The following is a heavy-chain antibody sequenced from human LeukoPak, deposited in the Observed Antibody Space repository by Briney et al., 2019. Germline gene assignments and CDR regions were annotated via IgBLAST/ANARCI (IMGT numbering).Heavy chain of an antibody. Sequence: GRSLRLSCAASGFTFSSYGMHWVRQAPGKGLEWVAVISYDGSNKYYADSVKGRFTISRDNSKNTLYLQMNSLRAEDTAVYYCAKDSRVVVVAAMNYWGQGTLVTVSS. D-gene: IGHD2-15*01. V-gene: IGHV3-30*18. CDR2: ISYDGSNK. CDR3: AKDSRVVVVAAMNY. CDR1: GFTFSSYG. J-gene: IGHJ4*02.